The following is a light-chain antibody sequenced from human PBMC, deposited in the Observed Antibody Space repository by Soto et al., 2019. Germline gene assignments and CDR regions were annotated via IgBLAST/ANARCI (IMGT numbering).Light chain of an antibody. CDR1: SSDVGGYNY. CDR3: CSYAGSYTHV. J-gene: IGLJ1*01. Sequence: QSALTQPRSVSGSPGQSVTISCTGTSSDVGGYNYVSWYQQHPGKARKLMIYDVSKRPSGVPDRFSGSKSGNTASLTISGLQAEDEADYYCCSYAGSYTHVFGTGTKLTVL. V-gene: IGLV2-11*01. CDR2: DVS.